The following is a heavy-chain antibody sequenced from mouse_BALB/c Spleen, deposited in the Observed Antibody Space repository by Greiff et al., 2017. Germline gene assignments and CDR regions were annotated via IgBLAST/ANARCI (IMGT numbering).Heavy chain of an antibody. CDR2: ISSGGST. Sequence: EVQVVESGGGLVKPGGSLTLSCAASGFTFSSYAMSWVRQTPEKRLGWVASISSGGSTYYPDSVKGRFTISRDNARNILYLQMSSLRSEDTAMYYCARAYYGNYAMDYWGQGTSVTVSS. J-gene: IGHJ4*01. CDR3: ARAYYGNYAMDY. CDR1: GFTFSSYA. V-gene: IGHV5-6-5*01. D-gene: IGHD2-10*01.